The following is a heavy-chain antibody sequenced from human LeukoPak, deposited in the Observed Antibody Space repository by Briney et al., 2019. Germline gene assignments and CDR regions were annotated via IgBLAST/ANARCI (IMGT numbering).Heavy chain of an antibody. CDR3: ARSKIPYSSSWYVGDYYYGMDV. D-gene: IGHD6-13*01. CDR2: ISAYNGNT. Sequence: ASVKVSCKASGYTFTSYGISWVRQAPGQGLEWTGWISAYNGNTNYAQKLQGRVTMTTDTSTSTAYMELRSLRSDDTAVYYCARSKIPYSSSWYVGDYYYGMDVWGQGTTVTVSS. J-gene: IGHJ6*02. CDR1: GYTFTSYG. V-gene: IGHV1-18*01.